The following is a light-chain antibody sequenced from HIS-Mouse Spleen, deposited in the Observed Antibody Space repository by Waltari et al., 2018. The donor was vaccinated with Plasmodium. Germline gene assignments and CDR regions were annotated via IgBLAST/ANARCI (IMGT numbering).Light chain of an antibody. CDR2: GAS. J-gene: IGKJ3*01. CDR1: QSVSSN. CDR3: QQYNNWSFT. Sequence: EIVMTQSPATLSVSPGDRATLSCRASQSVSSNLAWYQQKPGQAPRLLSYGASTRATGIPAMFSGSGSGTEFTLTISSLQSEDFAVYYCQQYNNWSFTFGPGTKVDIK. V-gene: IGKV3-15*01.